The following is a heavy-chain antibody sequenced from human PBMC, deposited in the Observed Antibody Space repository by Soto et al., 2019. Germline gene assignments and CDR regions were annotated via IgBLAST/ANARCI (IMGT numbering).Heavy chain of an antibody. CDR2: IWYDGSNK. Sequence: GGSLRLSCAASGFTFSSCGMHWVRQAPGKGLEWVAVIWYDGSNKYYADSVKGRFTISRDNSKNTLYLQMNSLRAEDTAVYYCARGAVWDYYDSSGYYEFDYWGQGTLVTVSS. D-gene: IGHD3-22*01. V-gene: IGHV3-33*01. J-gene: IGHJ4*02. CDR3: ARGAVWDYYDSSGYYEFDY. CDR1: GFTFSSCG.